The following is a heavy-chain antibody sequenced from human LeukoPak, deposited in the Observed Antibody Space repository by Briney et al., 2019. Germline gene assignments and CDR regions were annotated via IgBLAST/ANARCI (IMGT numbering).Heavy chain of an antibody. Sequence: GGSLRLSCAASGFTFSGYGMHWVRQAPGKGLEWVAVISYDGSNKYYADSVKGRFTISRDNSKNTLYLQMNSLRAEDTAVYYCAKAAYYEDIVVVPAAYDYWGQGTLVTVSS. CDR2: ISYDGSNK. J-gene: IGHJ4*02. CDR1: GFTFSGYG. CDR3: AKAAYYEDIVVVPAAYDY. D-gene: IGHD2-2*01. V-gene: IGHV3-30*18.